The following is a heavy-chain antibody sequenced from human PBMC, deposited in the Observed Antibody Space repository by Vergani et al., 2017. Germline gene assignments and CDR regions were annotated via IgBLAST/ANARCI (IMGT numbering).Heavy chain of an antibody. Sequence: EVQLVESGGVVVQPGGSLRLSCAASGFTFDDYTMHWVRQAPGKGLEWVSSISSSSSYIYYADSVKGRFTISRDNAKNSLYLQMNSLRAEDTAVYYCARDGEYCSSTSCHPWWYFDLWGRGTLVTVSS. D-gene: IGHD2-2*01. V-gene: IGHV3-21*01. CDR2: ISSSSSYI. J-gene: IGHJ2*01. CDR3: ARDGEYCSSTSCHPWWYFDL. CDR1: GFTFDDYT.